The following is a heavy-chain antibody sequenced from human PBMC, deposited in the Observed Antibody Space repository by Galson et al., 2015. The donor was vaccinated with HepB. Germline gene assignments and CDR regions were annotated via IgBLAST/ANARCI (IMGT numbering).Heavy chain of an antibody. CDR1: GFTFSNYW. D-gene: IGHD4-11*01. V-gene: IGHV3-7*01. J-gene: IGHJ4*02. CDR2: IKQDGSET. CDR3: ARGLGSNYGGGDY. Sequence: SLRLSCAASGFTFSNYWMTCVRQAPGKGLEWVANIKQDGSETYYVDSVKGRFTISRDNAENSLYLQMNSLRAEDTAVYYCARGLGSNYGGGDYWGQGTLVTVSS.